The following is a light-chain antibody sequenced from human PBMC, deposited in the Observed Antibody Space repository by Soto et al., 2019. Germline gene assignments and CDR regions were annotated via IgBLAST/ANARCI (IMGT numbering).Light chain of an antibody. CDR1: SSNIGTNT. Sequence: QSVLTQPSSASGTPGQTVTISCSGTSSNIGTNTVTWYRQVPGTAPKLLIFNDTVRPSGVPGRFSGSRSGTSASLAISGLQSEDEADYYCAAWDGSLNVVLLGGGTKLTVL. J-gene: IGLJ2*01. CDR2: NDT. V-gene: IGLV1-44*01. CDR3: AAWDGSLNVVL.